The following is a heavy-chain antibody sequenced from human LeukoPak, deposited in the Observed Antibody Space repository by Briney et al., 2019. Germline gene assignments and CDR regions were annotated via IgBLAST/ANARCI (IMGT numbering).Heavy chain of an antibody. Sequence: GESLKISCKASGYSFTTYWIGWVRQMPGKGLEWMGIIYPGDSNIEYSPSFQSQVTISVDKSISTAYLQWSSLKASDTAMYYCASISRGRYQAGYWGPGTLVTVSS. D-gene: IGHD6-19*01. CDR2: IYPGDSNI. J-gene: IGHJ4*02. CDR1: GYSFTTYW. V-gene: IGHV5-51*01. CDR3: ASISRGRYQAGY.